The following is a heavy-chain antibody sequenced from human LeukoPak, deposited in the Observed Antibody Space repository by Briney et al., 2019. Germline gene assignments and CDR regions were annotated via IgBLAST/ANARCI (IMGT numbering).Heavy chain of an antibody. V-gene: IGHV4-59*08. CDR2: IYYSGST. CDR1: GGSISSYY. Sequence: SETPSLTCTVSGGSISSYYWSWIRQPPGKGLEWIGYIYYSGSTNYNPSLKSRVTISVDTSKNQFSLKLSSVTAADTAVYYCARLRFGGWAYYFDYWGQGTLVTVSS. D-gene: IGHD6-19*01. J-gene: IGHJ4*02. CDR3: ARLRFGGWAYYFDY.